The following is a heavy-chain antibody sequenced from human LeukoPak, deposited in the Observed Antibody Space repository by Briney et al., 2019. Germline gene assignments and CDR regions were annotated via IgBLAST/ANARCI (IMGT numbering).Heavy chain of an antibody. D-gene: IGHD3-10*01. CDR3: AKGGGDHYYYYMDV. CDR1: GFTFSSYG. Sequence: GGSLRLSCAASGFTFSSYGMHWVRQAPGKRLEWVAFIRYDGSNKYYADSVKGRFTISRDNSKNTLYLQMNSLRAEDTAVYYCAKGGGDHYYYYMDVWGKGTTVTVSS. J-gene: IGHJ6*03. V-gene: IGHV3-30*02. CDR2: IRYDGSNK.